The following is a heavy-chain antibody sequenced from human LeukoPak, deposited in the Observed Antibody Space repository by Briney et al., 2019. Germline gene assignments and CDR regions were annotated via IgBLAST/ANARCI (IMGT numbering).Heavy chain of an antibody. J-gene: IGHJ3*02. V-gene: IGHV4-30-2*01. D-gene: IGHD3-22*01. CDR3: ARAGREMIGDAFDI. Sequence: SQTLSLTCAVSGGSISSGGYSWSWIRQPPGKGLEGIGYIYHSGSTYYNPSLKSRVTISVDRSKNQFSLKLSSVTAADTAVYYCARAGREMIGDAFDIWGQGTMVTVSS. CDR1: GGSISSGGYS. CDR2: IYHSGST.